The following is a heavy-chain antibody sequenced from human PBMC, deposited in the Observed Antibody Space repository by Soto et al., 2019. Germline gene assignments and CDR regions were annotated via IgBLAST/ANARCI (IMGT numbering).Heavy chain of an antibody. Sequence: QVQLVQSGAEVKKPGASVKVSCKASGYTFTSYGISWVRQAPGQGLEWMGWISAYNGNTNYAQKLQGRVTMTTDTSTRTAYMELRSLRSDDTAVYYCARDEGGSSIVVVPAADYYYYYGMDVWGQGTTVTVSS. CDR3: ARDEGGSSIVVVPAADYYYYYGMDV. J-gene: IGHJ6*02. CDR1: GYTFTSYG. CDR2: ISAYNGNT. V-gene: IGHV1-18*01. D-gene: IGHD2-2*01.